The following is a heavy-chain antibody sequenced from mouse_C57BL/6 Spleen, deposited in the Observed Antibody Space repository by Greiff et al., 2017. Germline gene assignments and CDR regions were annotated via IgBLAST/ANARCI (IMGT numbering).Heavy chain of an antibody. V-gene: IGHV14-2*01. J-gene: IGHJ2*01. D-gene: IGHD1-1*01. Sequence: DVQLVESGAELVKPGASVKLSCTASGFNIKDYYMHWVKQRPEQGLEWIGRIDPEDGETKYAPNFQGKATITADTSSNTAYLLLSSLTSEDNAVYYCASDGSSYVEGYWGQGTTLTVSS. CDR2: IDPEDGET. CDR1: GFNIKDYY. CDR3: ASDGSSYVEGY.